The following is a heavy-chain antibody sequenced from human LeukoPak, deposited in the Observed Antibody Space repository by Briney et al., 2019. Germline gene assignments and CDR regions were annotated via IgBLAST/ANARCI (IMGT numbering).Heavy chain of an antibody. D-gene: IGHD6-19*01. CDR1: GFPFRSYA. V-gene: IGHV3-64*01. CDR3: ARVAVPGTYDY. J-gene: IGHJ4*02. Sequence: GGSLRLSCAASGFPFRSYAMHWVRQAPGKGLEYVSAIALDGISTYYANSVKGRFTISRDNSKNTLYLQMGSLRAEDMAVYYCARVAVPGTYDYWGQGTLVTVSS. CDR2: IALDGIST.